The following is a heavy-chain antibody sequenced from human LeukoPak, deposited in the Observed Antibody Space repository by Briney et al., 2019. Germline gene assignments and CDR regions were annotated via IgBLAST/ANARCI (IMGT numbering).Heavy chain of an antibody. D-gene: IGHD3-9*01. Sequence: PGGSLRLSCAASGFTFSSYSMNWVRQAPGKGLEWVSSISSSSGYIYYADSVKGRFTISRDNAKNSLYLQMNSLRAEDTAVYYCARGGRYFDWLFQTRANWFDPWGQGTLVTVSS. CDR2: ISSSSGYI. V-gene: IGHV3-21*01. J-gene: IGHJ5*02. CDR3: ARGGRYFDWLFQTRANWFDP. CDR1: GFTFSSYS.